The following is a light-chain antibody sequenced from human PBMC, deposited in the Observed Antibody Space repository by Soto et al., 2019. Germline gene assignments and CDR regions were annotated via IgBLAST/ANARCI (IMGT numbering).Light chain of an antibody. CDR2: GAS. V-gene: IGKV3-15*01. CDR1: QSVSSN. Sequence: EIVMTQSPAILSVSPGERATLSCRASQSVSSNLAWYQQKPGQAPRLLIYGASTRATGIPARFSGSGSGTEFTVTISSLQSEDFAVYYCQQYNNWPPWTFGQGTKVDIK. J-gene: IGKJ1*01. CDR3: QQYNNWPPWT.